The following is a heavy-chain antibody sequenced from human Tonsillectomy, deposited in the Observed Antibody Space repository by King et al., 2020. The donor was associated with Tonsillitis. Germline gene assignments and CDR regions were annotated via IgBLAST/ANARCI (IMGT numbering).Heavy chain of an antibody. CDR1: GGSISNSY. Sequence: QLQESGPGLVKPSETLSLTCTVSGGSISNSYWSWIRQPPGKGLEWIGYIYGSGDTNYNPSLESRVTVSVDTSQNQFSLKLSSVTAADTAVYYCAGKAVTGILHFDPWGQGTLVSVSP. CDR3: AGKAVTGILHFDP. D-gene: IGHD6-19*01. J-gene: IGHJ5*02. CDR2: IYGSGDT. V-gene: IGHV4-59*01.